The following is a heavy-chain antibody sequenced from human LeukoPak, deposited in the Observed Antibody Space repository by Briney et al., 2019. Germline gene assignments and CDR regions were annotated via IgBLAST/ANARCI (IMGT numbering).Heavy chain of an antibody. CDR2: ISSSSSYT. D-gene: IGHD6-19*01. CDR3: ASSAVAGTGFDY. Sequence: GGSLRLSCAASGFTFSDYYMSWIRQAPGKGLEWVSYISSSSSYTNYADSVKSRFTISRDNAKNSLYLQMNSLRAEDTAVYYCASSAVAGTGFDYWGQGTLVTVSS. CDR1: GFTFSDYY. J-gene: IGHJ4*02. V-gene: IGHV3-11*06.